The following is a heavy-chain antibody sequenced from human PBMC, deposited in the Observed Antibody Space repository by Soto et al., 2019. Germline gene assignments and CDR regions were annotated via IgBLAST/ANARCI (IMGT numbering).Heavy chain of an antibody. CDR1: GGSISSSSYY. CDR3: ARLLPGTTPIDY. D-gene: IGHD1-7*01. Sequence: SETLSLTCTVSGGSISSSSYYWGWIRQPPGRGLEWIGSIYYSGSTYYNPSLKSRVTISVDTSKNQFSLKLSSVTAADTAVYYCARLLPGTTPIDYWGQGTLVTVSS. J-gene: IGHJ4*02. CDR2: IYYSGST. V-gene: IGHV4-39*01.